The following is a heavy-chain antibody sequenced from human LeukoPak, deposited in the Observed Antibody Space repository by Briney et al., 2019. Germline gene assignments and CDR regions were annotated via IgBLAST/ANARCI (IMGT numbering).Heavy chain of an antibody. CDR3: ASPGYYYDSSGYRFDY. J-gene: IGHJ4*03. V-gene: IGHV1-2*02. CDR2: INPNSGGT. Sequence: ASVKVSCKASGYTFTGYYMHWVRQAPGQGLEWMGWINPNSGGTNYAQKFQGRVTMTRDTSISTAYMELSRLRSDDTAVYYCASPGYYYDSSGYRFDYWGQGTTVTVSS. D-gene: IGHD3-22*01. CDR1: GYTFTGYY.